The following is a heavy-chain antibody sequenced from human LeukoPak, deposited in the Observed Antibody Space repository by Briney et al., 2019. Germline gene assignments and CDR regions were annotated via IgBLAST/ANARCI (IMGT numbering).Heavy chain of an antibody. CDR3: ARREYPRKYYFDF. CDR1: GDSISSSNYY. J-gene: IGHJ4*02. V-gene: IGHV4-39*01. D-gene: IGHD2/OR15-2a*01. CDR2: VYYSGTT. Sequence: SETLSLTCTVSGDSISSSNYYWGWIRQTPRTGLEWIGSVYYSGTTYYNPSLKSRLTMSVDTSKNQFSLKLHSVTAADTAVYYCARREYPRKYYFDFWGQGTLVTVSS.